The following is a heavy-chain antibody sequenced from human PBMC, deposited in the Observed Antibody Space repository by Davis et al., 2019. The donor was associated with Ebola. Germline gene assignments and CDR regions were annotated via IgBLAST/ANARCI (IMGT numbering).Heavy chain of an antibody. J-gene: IGHJ5*01. D-gene: IGHD6-13*01. Sequence: PGGSLRLSCAASGFTFRSYDMHWVRQATGKGLEWVSAIGAAGDTYYPVSVKGRFTISRENAKNSLYLPMNSLRAEDTAVYYCARAGFGSTWFDCWGQGILVTVSS. CDR2: IGAAGDT. V-gene: IGHV3-13*01. CDR3: ARAGFGSTWFDC. CDR1: GFTFRSYD.